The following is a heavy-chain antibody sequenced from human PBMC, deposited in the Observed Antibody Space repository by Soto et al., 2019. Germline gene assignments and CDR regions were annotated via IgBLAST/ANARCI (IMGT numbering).Heavy chain of an antibody. D-gene: IGHD6-19*01. CDR1: GYTFTAHS. V-gene: IGHV1-2*02. Sequence: ASVKISCKASGYTFTAHSMHWVRQAPGQGLEWVGWFNPNSGDTIYAQKFQGRVTLTRDTSIGTAYMELYSLTSDDTAVYYCAREASAVISLDWWGKGTLVTVS. J-gene: IGHJ4*02. CDR2: FNPNSGDT. CDR3: AREASAVISLDW.